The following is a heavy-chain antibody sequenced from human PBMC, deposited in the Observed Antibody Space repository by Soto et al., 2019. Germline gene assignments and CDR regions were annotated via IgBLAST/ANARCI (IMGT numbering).Heavy chain of an antibody. CDR2: IYHSGST. J-gene: IGHJ6*02. CDR1: GGSISSSNW. Sequence: SETLSLTCAVSGGSISSSNWWSWVRQPPGKGLEWIGEIYHSGSTNYNPSLKSRVTISVDKSKNQFSLKLSSVTAADTAVYYCASGGIFGSSLYYYYGMDVWGQGTTVTVSS. V-gene: IGHV4-4*02. CDR3: ASGGIFGSSLYYYYGMDV. D-gene: IGHD3-16*02.